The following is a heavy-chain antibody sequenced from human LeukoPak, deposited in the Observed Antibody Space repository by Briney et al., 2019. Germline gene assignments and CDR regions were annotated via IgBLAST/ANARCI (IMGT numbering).Heavy chain of an antibody. CDR1: GGSISSYY. V-gene: IGHV4-59*01. CDR2: IYYSGST. CDR3: ARDAFYGGNQFFDY. J-gene: IGHJ4*02. D-gene: IGHD4-23*01. Sequence: SETLSLTCTVSGGSISSYYWSWIRQPPGKGLEWIGYIYYSGSTNYNPCLKSRVTISVDTSKNQFSLKLSSVTAADTAVYYCARDAFYGGNQFFDYWGQGTLVTVSS.